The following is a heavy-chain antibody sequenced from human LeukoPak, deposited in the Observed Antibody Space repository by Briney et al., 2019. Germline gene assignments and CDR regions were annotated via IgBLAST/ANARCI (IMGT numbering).Heavy chain of an antibody. V-gene: IGHV4-39*01. Sequence: SETLSLTCAVYGGSISSTNYYWGWIRQPPGKGLEWIGSIYYSGYTYYNPSLKSRVTISVDTSKNQFSLKLSSVTATDTAVYYCAAQVAQVLTDPEINYFDYWGQGTLVAVSS. J-gene: IGHJ4*02. D-gene: IGHD3-16*01. CDR3: AAQVAQVLTDPEINYFDY. CDR1: GGSISSTNYY. CDR2: IYYSGYT.